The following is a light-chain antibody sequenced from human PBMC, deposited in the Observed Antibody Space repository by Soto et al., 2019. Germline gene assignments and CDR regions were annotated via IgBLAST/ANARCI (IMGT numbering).Light chain of an antibody. CDR2: DVS. CDR3: CSYAGDYTYV. CDR1: SSDGGDYNY. V-gene: IGLV2-11*01. Sequence: QSALTQPRSVSGSPGQSVTISCTGTSSDGGDYNYVSWYQQHPGNAPKLMIYDVSKRPSGVPDRFSGSKSGNTASLTISGLQAEDEADYYCCSYAGDYTYVFGTGTKLTVL. J-gene: IGLJ1*01.